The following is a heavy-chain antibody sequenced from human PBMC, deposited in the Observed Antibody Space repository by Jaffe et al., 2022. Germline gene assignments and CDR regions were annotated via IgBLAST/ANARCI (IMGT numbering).Heavy chain of an antibody. J-gene: IGHJ4*02. CDR2: ISNDGSNE. Sequence: QVQLVESGGGVVQPGRSLRLSCAASGFTFSSFGMHWVRQVPGKGLEWVTVISNDGSNEYYADSVKGRFTISRDNSKNTLYLQMNSLRAEDTAVYYCAKDLTTLTLGFDYWGQGTLVTVSS. D-gene: IGHD4-17*01. V-gene: IGHV3-30*18. CDR1: GFTFSSFG. CDR3: AKDLTTLTLGFDY.